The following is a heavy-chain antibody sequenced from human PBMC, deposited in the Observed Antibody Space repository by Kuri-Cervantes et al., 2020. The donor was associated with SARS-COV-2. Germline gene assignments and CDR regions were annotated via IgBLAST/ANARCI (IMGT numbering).Heavy chain of an antibody. J-gene: IGHJ2*01. CDR3: ARGSFASSSWQDWYFDL. D-gene: IGHD6-13*01. V-gene: IGHV3-33*08. CDR2: IWYDGSNK. CDR1: GFTFSNQG. Sequence: GESLKISCAASGFTFSNQGMHWVRQAPGKGLEWVAVIWYDGSNKYYADSVKGRFTISRDNSKNTLYLQMNSLRAEDTAVYYCARGSFASSSWQDWYFDLWGRGTLVTVSS.